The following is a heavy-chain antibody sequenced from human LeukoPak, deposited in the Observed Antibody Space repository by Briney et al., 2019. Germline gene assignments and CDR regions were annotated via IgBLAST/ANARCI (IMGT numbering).Heavy chain of an antibody. Sequence: GGSLRLSCAASGFTFSSYAMHWVRQAPGKGLEWVAVISYDGSNKYYADSVKGRFTISRDNSKNTLYLQMNSLRAEDTAVYYCARDDISGYYGMDVWGNGTTVTVSS. CDR3: ARDDISGYYGMDV. CDR2: ISYDGSNK. CDR1: GFTFSSYA. D-gene: IGHD1-14*01. J-gene: IGHJ6*04. V-gene: IGHV3-30*04.